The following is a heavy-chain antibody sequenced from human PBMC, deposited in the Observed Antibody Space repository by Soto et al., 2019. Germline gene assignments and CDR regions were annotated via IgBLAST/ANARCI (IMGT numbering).Heavy chain of an antibody. J-gene: IGHJ5*02. D-gene: IGHD5-18*01. V-gene: IGHV3-43*01. CDR3: AKDGSLGLWASGGWFDP. CDR2: ISWDGGST. CDR1: GFTFDDYT. Sequence: VGSLRLSCAASGFTFDDYTMHWVRQAPGKGLEWVSLISWDGGSTYYADSVKGRFTISRDNSKNSLYLQMNSLRTEDTALYYCAKDGSLGLWASGGWFDPWGQGTLVTVSS.